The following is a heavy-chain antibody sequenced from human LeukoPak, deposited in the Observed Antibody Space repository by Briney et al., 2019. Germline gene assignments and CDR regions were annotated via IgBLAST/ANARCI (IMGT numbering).Heavy chain of an antibody. CDR3: ARAGSSWYVYFDY. CDR2: INPNSGGT. CDR1: GYTFTVSY. D-gene: IGHD6-13*01. V-gene: IGHV1-2*02. J-gene: IGHJ4*02. Sequence: ASVNVSCKASGYTFTVSYMHWVRQAPGQGLEWMGLINPNSGGTNYAQKFQGRVTMTRDTSISTAYMELGRLRSDDTAVYYCARAGSSWYVYFDYWGQGTLVNVSS.